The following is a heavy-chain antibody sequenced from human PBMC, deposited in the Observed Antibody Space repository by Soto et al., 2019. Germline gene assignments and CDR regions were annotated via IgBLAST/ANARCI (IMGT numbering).Heavy chain of an antibody. J-gene: IGHJ1*01. Sequence: QVQLVQSGAEVKKPGSSVQVSCKASGGTFSSYTISWVRQAPGQGLEWMGRIIPILGIANYAQKFQGRVTITADKSTSTAYMELSSLRSEDTAVYYCARTYSDFWSGPGSEYFQHWCQGTLVTVSS. CDR3: ARTYSDFWSGPGSEYFQH. CDR2: IIPILGIA. CDR1: GGTFSSYT. V-gene: IGHV1-69*02. D-gene: IGHD3-3*01.